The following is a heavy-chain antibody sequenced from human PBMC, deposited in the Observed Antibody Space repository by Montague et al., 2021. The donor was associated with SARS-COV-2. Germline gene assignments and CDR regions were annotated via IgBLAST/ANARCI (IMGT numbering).Heavy chain of an antibody. Sequence: YAISGDSVSSNSATWNWVRQSPSRGLEWLGRTYYRSKWYNDYAVSVRGRVTINPDTSKNQLSLQLNSVTPEDTAIYYCTSGREGNYNVIDVWGQGTTVTVSS. CDR2: TYYRSKWYN. J-gene: IGHJ6*02. CDR3: TSGREGNYNVIDV. V-gene: IGHV6-1*01. D-gene: IGHD1-1*01. CDR1: GDSVSSNSAT.